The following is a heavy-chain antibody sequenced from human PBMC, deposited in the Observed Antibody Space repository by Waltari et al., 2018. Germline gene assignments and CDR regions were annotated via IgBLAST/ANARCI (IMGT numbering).Heavy chain of an antibody. CDR2: INPDSRAP. J-gene: IGHJ5*02. D-gene: IGHD1-26*01. Sequence: QVQLVQSGAEVKKPGASVKVSCKASRYTLTGYFMHWVRQAPGQGLEWVGWINPDSRAPNYAQKFQGRVTMTRDTSISTSYMELSGLTSDDTAVYYCAREGTGSGSYYRWFDPWGQGTLVTVSS. CDR1: RYTLTGYF. V-gene: IGHV1-2*02. CDR3: AREGTGSGSYYRWFDP.